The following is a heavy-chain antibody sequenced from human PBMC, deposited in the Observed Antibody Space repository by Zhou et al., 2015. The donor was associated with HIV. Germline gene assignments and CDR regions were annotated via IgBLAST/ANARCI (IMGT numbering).Heavy chain of an antibody. CDR3: ARVGSVDYYESSGYYYFDY. CDR1: GGTFSTSV. CDR2: IIPLYGTP. J-gene: IGHJ4*02. V-gene: IGHV1-69*01. Sequence: QVQLEQSGAEVKKPGSSVKVSCKASGGTFSTSVISWVRQAPGQGLEWMGGIIPLYGTPNYAQRFQGRVTITADESTKTVYMELSSLRSDDTAVYYCARVGSVDYYESSGYYYFDYWGQGTLVTVSS. D-gene: IGHD3-22*01.